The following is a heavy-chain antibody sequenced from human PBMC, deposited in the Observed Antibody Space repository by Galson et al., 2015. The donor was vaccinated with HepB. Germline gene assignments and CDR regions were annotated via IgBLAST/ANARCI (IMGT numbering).Heavy chain of an antibody. D-gene: IGHD6-19*01. V-gene: IGHV3-21*04. CDR1: GFTFSSDS. CDR2: ISSSSSFK. CDR3: AKDRDFSSGWVRGNFDI. J-gene: IGHJ3*02. Sequence: SLRLSCAASGFTFSSDSMNWVRQAPGKGLEWVSSISSSSSFKFYAESVKGRFTISRDSAKNSLYLQMNSLRAEDTAVYYCAKDRDFSSGWVRGNFDIWGQGTMVTVSS.